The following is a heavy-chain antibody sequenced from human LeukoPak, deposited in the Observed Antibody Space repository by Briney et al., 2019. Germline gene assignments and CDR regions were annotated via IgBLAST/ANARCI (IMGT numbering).Heavy chain of an antibody. D-gene: IGHD3-10*01. V-gene: IGHV1-69*05. CDR3: ARVVRESFYYMDV. Sequence: ASVKVSCKASGGTFSSYAISWVRQAPGQGLEWMGGIIPIFGTANYAQKFQGRVTITTDESTSSAYMELSSLRSEGTAVYYCARVVRESFYYMDVWGKGTTVTVSS. J-gene: IGHJ6*03. CDR1: GGTFSSYA. CDR2: IIPIFGTA.